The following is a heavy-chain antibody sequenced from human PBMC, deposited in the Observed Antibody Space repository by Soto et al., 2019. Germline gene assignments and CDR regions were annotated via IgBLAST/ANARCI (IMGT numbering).Heavy chain of an antibody. Sequence: SETLSLTCAVYGGSFSGYYWSWIHQPPGKGLEWIGEINHSGSTNYNPSLKSRVTISVDTSKNQFSLKLSSVTAADTAVYYCAREGTLDIVLMRSLYYFDYWGQGTLVTVSS. CDR3: AREGTLDIVLMRSLYYFDY. D-gene: IGHD2-8*01. V-gene: IGHV4-34*01. CDR1: GGSFSGYY. CDR2: INHSGST. J-gene: IGHJ4*02.